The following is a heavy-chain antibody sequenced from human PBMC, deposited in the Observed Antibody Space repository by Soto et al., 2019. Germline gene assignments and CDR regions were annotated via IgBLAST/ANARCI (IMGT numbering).Heavy chain of an antibody. CDR2: IYYSGST. D-gene: IGHD3-10*01. CDR3: ARELYGSGSYSIYYYYYGMDV. J-gene: IGHJ6*02. CDR1: GGSISSYY. Sequence: SETLSLTCTVSGGSISSYYWSWIRQPPGKGLEWIGYIYYSGSTNYNPSLKSRVTISVDTSKNQFSLKLSSVTAADTAVYYCARELYGSGSYSIYYYYYGMDVWGQGTTVTVSS. V-gene: IGHV4-59*12.